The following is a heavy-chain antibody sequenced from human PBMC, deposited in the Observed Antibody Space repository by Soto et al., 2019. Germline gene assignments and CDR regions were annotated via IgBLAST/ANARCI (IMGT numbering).Heavy chain of an antibody. CDR3: AKGRKSTEKDIAVMLAAASSIQH. CDR2: ISATGATT. CDR1: GFTFSYYA. D-gene: IGHD2-15*01. J-gene: IGHJ1*01. V-gene: IGHV3-23*01. Sequence: GSLRLSCLASGFTFSYYAMTWVRQAPGKGLEWVSVISATGATTYYADSVRGRFTISRDNSKNTLNLQMNDLRVEDTAVIYCAKGRKSTEKDIAVMLAAASSIQHWGQGTLVTVSS.